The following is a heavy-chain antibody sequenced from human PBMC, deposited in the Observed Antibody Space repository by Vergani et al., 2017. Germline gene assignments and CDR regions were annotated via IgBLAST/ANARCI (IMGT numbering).Heavy chain of an antibody. Sequence: EVELVQSGPDMRKPGESLKISCKGSEYSFGNYWIGWVRQMPGKGLEWMGIIYPADSDTRDSPSFQGQVTISADKSISTAFLQWDSLKASDTALYYCARHTTYTDSWGQGTLVTVSS. D-gene: IGHD1-1*01. V-gene: IGHV5-51*01. CDR3: ARHTTYTDS. J-gene: IGHJ4*02. CDR1: EYSFGNYW. CDR2: IYPADSDT.